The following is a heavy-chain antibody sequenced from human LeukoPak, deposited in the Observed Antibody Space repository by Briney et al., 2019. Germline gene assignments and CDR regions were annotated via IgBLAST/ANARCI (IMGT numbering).Heavy chain of an antibody. CDR3: ARAKREVITTTYYFDY. D-gene: IGHD3-22*01. CDR2: MNPNSGNT. CDR1: GYTFTSYD. V-gene: IGHV1-8*01. J-gene: IGHJ4*02. Sequence: ASVKVSCKASGYTFTSYDINWVRQAPGQGLEWMGWMNPNSGNTGYAQKFQGRVTMSRNTSIGTAYMELSSLRSEDTAVYYCARAKREVITTTYYFDYWGQGTLVTVSS.